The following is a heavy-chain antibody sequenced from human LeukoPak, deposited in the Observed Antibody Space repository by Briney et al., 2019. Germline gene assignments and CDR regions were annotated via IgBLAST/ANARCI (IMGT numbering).Heavy chain of an antibody. J-gene: IGHJ4*02. V-gene: IGHV3-9*01. CDR3: ARDHSGWDDY. Sequence: GGSLRLSWAASGFTFYEYAMHWGRQAPGEGLEGVSDISWSSDSIVYADSVKGRFTISRDNAKNSLYLQMNSLRAEDTAVYYCARDHSGWDDYWGQGTLVTVSS. CDR2: ISWSSDSI. D-gene: IGHD6-19*01. CDR1: GFTFYEYA.